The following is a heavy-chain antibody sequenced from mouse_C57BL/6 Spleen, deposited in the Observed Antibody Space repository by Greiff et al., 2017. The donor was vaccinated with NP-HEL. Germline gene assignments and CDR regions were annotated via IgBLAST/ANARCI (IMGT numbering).Heavy chain of an antibody. V-gene: IGHV1-53*01. D-gene: IGHD1-1*01. Sequence: VKLQQPGTELVKPGASVKLSCKASGYTFTSYWMHWVKQRPGKGLEWIGNINPSNGGTNYNEKFKSKATLTVDKSSSTAYMQLSSLTSEDSAVYYCARPGSSHWYFDVWGTGTTVTVSS. CDR2: INPSNGGT. CDR3: ARPGSSHWYFDV. CDR1: GYTFTSYW. J-gene: IGHJ1*03.